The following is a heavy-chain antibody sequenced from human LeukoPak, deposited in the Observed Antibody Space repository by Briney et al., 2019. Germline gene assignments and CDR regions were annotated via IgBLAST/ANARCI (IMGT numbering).Heavy chain of an antibody. Sequence: SETLSLTCTVSGGSISSHHWSWIRQPPGKGLEWIGYIYYSGSTNYNPSLKSRVTISVDTSKNQFSLKLSSVTAADTAVYYCARYIVVVPAAIRWFDPWGQGTLVTVSS. D-gene: IGHD2-2*01. CDR2: IYYSGST. J-gene: IGHJ5*02. CDR3: ARYIVVVPAAIRWFDP. CDR1: GGSISSHH. V-gene: IGHV4-59*11.